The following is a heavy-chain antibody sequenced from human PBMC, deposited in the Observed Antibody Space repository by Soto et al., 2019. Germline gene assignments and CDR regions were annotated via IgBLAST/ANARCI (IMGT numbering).Heavy chain of an antibody. J-gene: IGHJ4*02. D-gene: IGHD6-13*01. CDR3: ARTSYSSSWYYFDY. Sequence: QVQLQQWGAGLLKPSETLSLTCAVYGGSFSGYYWSWIRQPPGKGLEWIGEINHSGSTNYNQSLKSRVTISVDTSKNQFSLKLSSVTAADTAVYYCARTSYSSSWYYFDYWGQGTLVTVSS. V-gene: IGHV4-34*01. CDR2: INHSGST. CDR1: GGSFSGYY.